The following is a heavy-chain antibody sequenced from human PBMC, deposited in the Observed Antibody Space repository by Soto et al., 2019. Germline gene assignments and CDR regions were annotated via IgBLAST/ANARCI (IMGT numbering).Heavy chain of an antibody. CDR1: GFTFSTYW. J-gene: IGHJ4*02. V-gene: IGHV3-74*01. D-gene: IGHD3-16*01. CDR3: ARGGLYAYYQDN. Sequence: EVQLVESGGGLVQPGGSLRLSCAASGFTFSTYWMHWVRQAPGEGLVWVSRIKGDESTTNYADSVKGRFTVSRDNARNTLYLQIHSLRPEDTAIYYCARGGLYAYYQDNWGQGTLVTVSS. CDR2: IKGDESTT.